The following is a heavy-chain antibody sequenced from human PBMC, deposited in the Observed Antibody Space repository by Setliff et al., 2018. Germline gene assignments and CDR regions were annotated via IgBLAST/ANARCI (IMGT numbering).Heavy chain of an antibody. CDR1: GGSISSYY. J-gene: IGHJ3*02. CDR3: ARGVLRYFDRLLSGDAFDI. Sequence: SETLSLTCTVSGGSISSYYWSWIRQPPGKGLEWVGYIYYSGSTNYNPSLKSRVTISVDTSKNQFSLKLSSVTAADTAVYYCARGVLRYFDRLLSGDAFDIWGQGTMVTVSS. D-gene: IGHD3-9*01. V-gene: IGHV4-59*01. CDR2: IYYSGST.